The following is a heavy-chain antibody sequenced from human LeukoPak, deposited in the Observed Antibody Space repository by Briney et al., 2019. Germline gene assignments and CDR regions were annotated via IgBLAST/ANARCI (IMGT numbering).Heavy chain of an antibody. D-gene: IGHD2-21*01. CDR1: GGSISSSNW. CDR2: IYHDGST. Sequence: SETLSLTCAVSGGSISSSNWRSWVRQPPGKGLEWIGEIYHDGSTNYKSSLKSRVTISVDKSKNQFSLKLSSVTAADTAVYYCARASNSQTYYYYMDVWGKGTTVTVSS. V-gene: IGHV4-4*02. CDR3: ARASNSQTYYYYMDV. J-gene: IGHJ6*03.